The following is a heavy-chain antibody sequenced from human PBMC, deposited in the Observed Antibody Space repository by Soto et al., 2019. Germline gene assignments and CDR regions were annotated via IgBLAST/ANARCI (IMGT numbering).Heavy chain of an antibody. Sequence: SETLSLTCTISGCSISSGGYYWSWIRQHPGKGLEWIGYIYYSGSTYYNPSPKSRVTISVDTSKNQFSLKLSSVTAADTAVYYCASTSGLVSGNYYYYMDVWGKGTTVIVSS. J-gene: IGHJ6*03. CDR3: ASTSGLVSGNYYYYMDV. CDR1: GCSISSGGYY. D-gene: IGHD1-26*01. V-gene: IGHV4-31*03. CDR2: IYYSGST.